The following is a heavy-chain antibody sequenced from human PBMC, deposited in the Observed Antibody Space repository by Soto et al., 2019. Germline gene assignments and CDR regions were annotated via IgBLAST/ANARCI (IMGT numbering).Heavy chain of an antibody. Sequence: GGSLRLSCAASGFIFISFGMHCVLQSPGKGLEWVAHIWYDGSNTYYADSVKGRFTISRDNSRNTLYLQMNSLRAEDTAVYHCVRDLLGSGGHFDYWGQGTPVTVSS. CDR3: VRDLLGSGGHFDY. J-gene: IGHJ4*02. CDR1: GFIFISFG. V-gene: IGHV3-33*01. CDR2: IWYDGSNT. D-gene: IGHD7-27*01.